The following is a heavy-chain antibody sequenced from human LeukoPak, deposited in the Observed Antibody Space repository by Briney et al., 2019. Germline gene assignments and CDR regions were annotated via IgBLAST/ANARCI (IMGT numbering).Heavy chain of an antibody. CDR1: GYTFTGYY. J-gene: IGHJ5*02. CDR3: ARLMSTATPEGP. Sequence: ASVKVSCKASGYTFTGYYMHWVRQAPGQGLEWMGWINPNSGGTNYAQKFQGRVTMTRDTSISTAYMELSRLRSDDTAVYYCARLMSTATPEGPWGQGTPVTVSS. V-gene: IGHV1-2*02. D-gene: IGHD2-8*01. CDR2: INPNSGGT.